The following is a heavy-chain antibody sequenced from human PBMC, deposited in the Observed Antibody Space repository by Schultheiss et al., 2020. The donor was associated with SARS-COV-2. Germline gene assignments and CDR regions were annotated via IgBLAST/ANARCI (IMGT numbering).Heavy chain of an antibody. CDR1: GGSFSGYY. D-gene: IGHD4-11*01. CDR2: IYYSGST. CDR3: ARRRVTTDGFDY. V-gene: IGHV4-34*01. J-gene: IGHJ4*02. Sequence: GSLRLSCAVYGGSFSGYYWSWIRQPPGKGLEWIGYIYYSGSTYYNPSLKSRVTISVDTSKNQFSLKLSSVTAADTAVYYCARRRVTTDGFDYWGQGTLVTVSS.